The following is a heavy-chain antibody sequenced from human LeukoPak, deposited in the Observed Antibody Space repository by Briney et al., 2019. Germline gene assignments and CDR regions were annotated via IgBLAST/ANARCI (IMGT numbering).Heavy chain of an antibody. CDR2: INRDGSGK. Sequence: GGSLRLSCAGSGLTFINYWMTWVRLVPGKGLEWVANINRDGSGKYYLPSVRGRFTISKDDAKDSLYLQMDSLRPEDTAIYYCARVEYTGNGNLYWGQGTLVTVSS. CDR3: ARVEYTGNGNLY. V-gene: IGHV3-7*01. CDR1: GLTFINYW. J-gene: IGHJ4*02. D-gene: IGHD2-8*02.